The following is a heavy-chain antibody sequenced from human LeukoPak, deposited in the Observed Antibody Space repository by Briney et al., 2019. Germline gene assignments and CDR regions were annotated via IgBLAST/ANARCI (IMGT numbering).Heavy chain of an antibody. J-gene: IGHJ4*02. CDR3: ARVISGTWLCF. D-gene: IGHD1-14*01. V-gene: IGHV1-69*04. CDR2: IIPTLEIA. Sequence: ASVKVSCKASGGTFSSYAISWVRQAPGRGLEWMGRIIPTLEIANYAQKFQGRVTITADKSTSTAYMELSSLRPEDTAVYYCARVISGTWLCFWGQGTLVTVSA. CDR1: GGTFSSYA.